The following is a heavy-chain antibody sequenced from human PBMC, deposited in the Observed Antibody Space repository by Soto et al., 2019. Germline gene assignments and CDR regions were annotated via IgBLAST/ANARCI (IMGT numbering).Heavy chain of an antibody. CDR3: ARSSQNYGDYYFDY. Sequence: PSETLSLTCTVSGGSISSYYWSWIRQPPGKGLEWIGYIYYSGSTYYNPSLKSRVTISVDTSKNQFSLKLSSVTAADTAVYYCARSSQNYGDYYFDYWGQGTLVTVS. V-gene: IGHV4-59*08. CDR2: IYYSGST. D-gene: IGHD4-17*01. CDR1: GGSISSYY. J-gene: IGHJ4*02.